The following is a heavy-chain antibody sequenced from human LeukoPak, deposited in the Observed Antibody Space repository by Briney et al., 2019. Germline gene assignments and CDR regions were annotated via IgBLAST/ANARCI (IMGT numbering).Heavy chain of an antibody. J-gene: IGHJ4*02. D-gene: IGHD6-19*01. V-gene: IGHV1-69-2*01. Sequence: ASVKISCKPSGYTFTDYHLNWVKQAPGKGLEWVGHIDPENGATGYAARFRGRVTMTADTSADIVHLELSSLTSDDTAVYYCSTDFYSGVSGRPFAFWGQGTLVTVSS. CDR3: STDFYSGVSGRPFAF. CDR2: IDPENGAT. CDR1: GYTFTDYH.